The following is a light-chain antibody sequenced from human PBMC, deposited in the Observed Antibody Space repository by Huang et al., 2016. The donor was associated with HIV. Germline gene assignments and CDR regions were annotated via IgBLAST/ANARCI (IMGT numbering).Light chain of an antibody. Sequence: DIQMTQSPSSLSASVGDRVTITCQASQDISNYLNWYQQTPGQTPKLLIYDASKVETGVSSRFSGSGSGTDFTVTISSLQPEEIATYYCQHYDNLRTFGQGTKVEIK. CDR3: QHYDNLRT. J-gene: IGKJ1*01. V-gene: IGKV1-33*01. CDR2: DAS. CDR1: QDISNY.